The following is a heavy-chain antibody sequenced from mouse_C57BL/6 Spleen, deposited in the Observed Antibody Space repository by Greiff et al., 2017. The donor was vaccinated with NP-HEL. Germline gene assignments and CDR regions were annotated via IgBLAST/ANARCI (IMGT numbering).Heavy chain of an antibody. CDR1: GFTFSDYG. CDR3: ARDDYGSSYYYAMDY. D-gene: IGHD1-1*01. Sequence: EVKLQESGGGLVKPGGSLKLSCAASGFTFSDYGMHWVRQAPEKGLEWVAYISSGSSTIYYADTVKGRFTISRDNAKNTLFLQMTSLRSEDTAMYYCARDDYGSSYYYAMDYWGQGTSVTVSS. V-gene: IGHV5-17*01. CDR2: ISSGSSTI. J-gene: IGHJ4*01.